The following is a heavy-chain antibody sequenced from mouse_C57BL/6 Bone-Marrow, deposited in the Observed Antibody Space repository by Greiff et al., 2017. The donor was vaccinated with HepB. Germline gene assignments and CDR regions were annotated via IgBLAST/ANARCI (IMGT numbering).Heavy chain of an antibody. Sequence: EVKLMESGGGLVKPGGSLKLSCAASGFTFSDYGMHWVRQAPEKGLEWVAYISSGSSTIYYADTVKGRFTISRDNAKNTLFLQMTSLRSEDTAMYYCARLRRRAWFAYWGQGTLVTVSA. D-gene: IGHD1-2*01. J-gene: IGHJ3*01. V-gene: IGHV5-17*01. CDR1: GFTFSDYG. CDR2: ISSGSSTI. CDR3: ARLRRRAWFAY.